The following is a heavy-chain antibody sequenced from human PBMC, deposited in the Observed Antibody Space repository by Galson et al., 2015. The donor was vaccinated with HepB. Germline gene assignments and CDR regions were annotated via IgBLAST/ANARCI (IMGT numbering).Heavy chain of an antibody. CDR2: ISGSGGST. Sequence: SLRLSCAASGFTLSSYAMSWVRQAPGKGLEWVSAISGSGGSTYYADSVKGRFTISRDNSKNTLYLQMNSLRAEDTAVYYCAKEGGTTLRLRGYYYYGMDVWGQGTTVTVSS. V-gene: IGHV3-23*01. D-gene: IGHD3-16*01. CDR3: AKEGGTTLRLRGYYYYGMDV. CDR1: GFTLSSYA. J-gene: IGHJ6*02.